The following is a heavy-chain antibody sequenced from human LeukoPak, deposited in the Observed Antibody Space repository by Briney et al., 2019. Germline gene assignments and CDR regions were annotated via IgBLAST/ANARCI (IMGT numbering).Heavy chain of an antibody. CDR2: INSDGSST. Sequence: GGSLRLSCAASGFTFSSYWLHWVRQAPGKGLVWVSRINSDGSSTSYADSVKGRFTISRDNAKNTLYLQMNSLRAEDTAVYYCARRIGPYDSSGYYPYYFDYWGQGTLVTVSS. CDR1: GFTFSSYW. D-gene: IGHD3-22*01. CDR3: ARRIGPYDSSGYYPYYFDY. V-gene: IGHV3-74*01. J-gene: IGHJ4*02.